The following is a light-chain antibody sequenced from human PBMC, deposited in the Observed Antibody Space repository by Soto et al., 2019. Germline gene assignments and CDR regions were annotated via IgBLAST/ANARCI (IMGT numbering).Light chain of an antibody. CDR3: QQYETCSRT. CDR2: DAS. J-gene: IGKJ1*01. Sequence: DIQMAHSPSTLSAPLRDTVTVTCRASQSVSGWLAWYQQKPGEAPKLLIYDASALPRGIPSRFSGSGSGTKFTLTIASLEPDDFATYYCQQYETCSRTFGPGTKVDIK. CDR1: QSVSGW. V-gene: IGKV1-5*01.